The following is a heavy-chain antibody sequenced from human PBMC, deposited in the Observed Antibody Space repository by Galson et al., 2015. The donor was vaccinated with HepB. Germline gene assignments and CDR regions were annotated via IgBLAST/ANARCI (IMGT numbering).Heavy chain of an antibody. CDR1: GFTFSDYY. D-gene: IGHD5/OR15-5a*01. J-gene: IGHJ6*03. CDR2: TTNDGSST. CDR3: ARDRGIVSTISAYYMDV. V-gene: IGHV3-11*01. Sequence: SLGLSCAASGFTFSDYYMSWIRQAPGKGLEWISYTTNDGSSTYIDSVKGRFTISRDNAKNSLDLQMNSLRAEDTAVYYCARDRGIVSTISAYYMDVWGKGTTVTVSS.